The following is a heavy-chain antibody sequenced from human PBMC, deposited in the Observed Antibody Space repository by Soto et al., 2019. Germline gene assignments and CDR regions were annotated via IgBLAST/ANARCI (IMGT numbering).Heavy chain of an antibody. Sequence: GGSLRLSCAASGFTFSSYAMSWVRQAPGMGLEWVSVISGSGGSTYYADSVKGRFTISIDNSKNMLFLQLNSLSAEDTAVYYCAKRKVAVVFDIWGQGTMVTVSS. CDR3: AKRKVAVVFDI. CDR2: ISGSGGST. CDR1: GFTFSSYA. J-gene: IGHJ3*02. D-gene: IGHD5-12*01. V-gene: IGHV3-23*01.